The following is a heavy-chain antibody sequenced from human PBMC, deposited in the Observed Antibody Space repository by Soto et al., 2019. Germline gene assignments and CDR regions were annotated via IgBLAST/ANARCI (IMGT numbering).Heavy chain of an antibody. CDR3: AKSQSGSFFAAFDL. CDR2: IFGSGITT. Sequence: GGSLRLSCAASGFNFSSDVMNWVRQTPGKGLEWVASIFGSGITTYYADSVKGRFTISRDNSKNTLHLQLNSLRAEDTALYYCAKSQSGSFFAAFDLWGQGSLVTVSS. J-gene: IGHJ3*01. V-gene: IGHV3-23*01. CDR1: GFNFSSDV. D-gene: IGHD1-26*01.